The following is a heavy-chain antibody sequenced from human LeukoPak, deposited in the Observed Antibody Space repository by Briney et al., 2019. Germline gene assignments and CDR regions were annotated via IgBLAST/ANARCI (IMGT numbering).Heavy chain of an antibody. CDR2: MYYSGNT. CDR3: ARPWARQNWFDP. V-gene: IGHV4-39*01. Sequence: SETLSLTCTVSGASIRSSNYYWGWIRQPPGKGLEWIGSMYYSGNTFCNSSLRSRVTISVDRSKNQFSLKVNSVTAADTAVYYCARPWARQNWFDPWGQGILVTVSS. CDR1: GASIRSSNYY. D-gene: IGHD2/OR15-2a*01. J-gene: IGHJ5*02.